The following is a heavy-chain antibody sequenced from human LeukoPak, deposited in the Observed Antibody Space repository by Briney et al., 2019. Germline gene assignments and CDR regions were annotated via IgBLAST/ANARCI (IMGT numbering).Heavy chain of an antibody. D-gene: IGHD3-22*01. CDR1: GFTFSSYE. CDR3: ACGYYDSSGYSQFDY. Sequence: PGGSLRLSCAASGFTFSSYEMNWVRQAPGKGLEWVSYISSSGSSIYYADSVKGRFTISRDNAKNSLYLQMNSLRAEDTAVYYCACGYYDSSGYSQFDYWGQGTLVTVSS. J-gene: IGHJ4*02. CDR2: ISSSGSSI. V-gene: IGHV3-48*03.